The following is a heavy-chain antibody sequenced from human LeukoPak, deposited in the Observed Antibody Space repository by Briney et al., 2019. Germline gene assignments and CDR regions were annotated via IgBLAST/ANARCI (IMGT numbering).Heavy chain of an antibody. CDR1: GFTFSSYA. V-gene: IGHV3-30*04. J-gene: IGHJ4*02. D-gene: IGHD1-1*01. Sequence: GGSLRLSCAASGFTFSSYAMHWVRQAPGKGLEWVAVISYDGSNKYYADSVRGRFTISRDNSKNTLYVQMNNLKPEDTAVYYCARTPGTKAYFDYWGQGTLVTVSS. CDR3: ARTPGTKAYFDY. CDR2: ISYDGSNK.